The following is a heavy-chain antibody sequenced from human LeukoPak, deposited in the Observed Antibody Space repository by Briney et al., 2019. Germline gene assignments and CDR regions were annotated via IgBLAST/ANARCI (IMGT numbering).Heavy chain of an antibody. D-gene: IGHD3-16*01. CDR2: ISGGGGST. CDR1: GFTFSSYA. V-gene: IGHV3-23*01. Sequence: GGSLRLSCAASGFTFSSYAMSWVRQAPGKGLEWVSAISGGGGSTYNADSLKGRFTISRDNSKNTLYLQMNSLRAEDTAVYYCAKQSERSSRRGMFDYWGQGTLVTVSS. J-gene: IGHJ4*02. CDR3: AKQSERSSRRGMFDY.